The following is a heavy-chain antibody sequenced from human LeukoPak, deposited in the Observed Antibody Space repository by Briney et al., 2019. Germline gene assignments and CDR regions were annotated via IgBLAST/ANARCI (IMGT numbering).Heavy chain of an antibody. CDR1: GDTFTNYW. CDR2: IYPGDSDT. Sequence: GESLKISCKGSGDTFTNYWIGWVRQMPGRGLGWMAIIYPGDSDTRYSPSFQGQVTVSADKSTRTAYLQWSSLKASDTAMYYCVRRSAVTYYDAFDIWGQGTMVTVSS. V-gene: IGHV5-51*01. D-gene: IGHD4-17*01. CDR3: VRRSAVTYYDAFDI. J-gene: IGHJ3*02.